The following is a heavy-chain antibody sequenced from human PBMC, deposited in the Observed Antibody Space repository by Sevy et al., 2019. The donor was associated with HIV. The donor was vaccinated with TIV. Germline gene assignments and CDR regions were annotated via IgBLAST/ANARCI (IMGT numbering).Heavy chain of an antibody. Sequence: GGSLRLSCAASGFTFSKYSMSWLRQPPGKGLEWVSSLSFGCGEINHADSVKGRFTISRDNSKNSLYLQMNNLRAEDTAVYYCAREGCTKPHDYWGQGTLVTVSS. CDR3: AREGCTKPHDY. D-gene: IGHD2-8*01. CDR2: LSFGCGEI. CDR1: GFTFSKYS. V-gene: IGHV3-23*01. J-gene: IGHJ4*02.